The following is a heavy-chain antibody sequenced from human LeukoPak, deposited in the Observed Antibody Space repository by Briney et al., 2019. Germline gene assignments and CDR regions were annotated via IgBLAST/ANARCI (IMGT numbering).Heavy chain of an antibody. J-gene: IGHJ6*03. CDR1: GYTFTGYY. D-gene: IGHD3-10*01. V-gene: IGHV1-2*02. CDR3: ATGAGATMVREKGYYYYMDV. CDR2: INPNSGGT. Sequence: GASVKVSCKASGYTFTGYYMHWVRQAPGQGLEWMGWINPNSGGTNYAQKFQGRVTMTRDTSISTAYMELSRLRSDDTAVYYCATGAGATMVREKGYYYYMDVWGKGTTVTISS.